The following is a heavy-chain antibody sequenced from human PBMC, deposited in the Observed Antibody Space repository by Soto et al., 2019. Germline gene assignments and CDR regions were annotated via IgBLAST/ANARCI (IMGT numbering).Heavy chain of an antibody. V-gene: IGHV3-9*01. J-gene: IGHJ4*02. CDR3: ATLPLYGSGFDC. CDR2: ISWNGASI. CDR1: GFTFDAYA. Sequence: EVQLVESGGGLVQPGRSLRLSCAASGFTFDAYAIHWVRQAPGRGLEWVAGISWNGASIGYADSVKGRFTISRDNAKNSLHLQMNSLRSEDTALYYCATLPLYGSGFDCWGQGTLVTVSS. D-gene: IGHD3-10*01.